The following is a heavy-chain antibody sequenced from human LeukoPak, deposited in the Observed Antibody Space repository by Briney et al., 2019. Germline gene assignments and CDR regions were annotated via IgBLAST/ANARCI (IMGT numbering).Heavy chain of an antibody. CDR2: IYNNGDT. V-gene: IGHV4-30-4*01. CDR3: AILLTGHFDP. J-gene: IGHJ5*02. Sequence: PSETLSLTCAVSGGSISSGDSYWSWIRQSPGRGLEWIAYIYNNGDTFYNPSLKPRVTTSLDPSKNQFSLRLTSLTAADTAVYYCAILLTGHFDPWGQGTLVSVSS. D-gene: IGHD3-9*01. CDR1: GGSISSGDSY.